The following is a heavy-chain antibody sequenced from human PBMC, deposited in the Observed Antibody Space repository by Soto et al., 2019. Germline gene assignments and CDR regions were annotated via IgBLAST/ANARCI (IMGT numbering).Heavy chain of an antibody. CDR1: GFTFSSYA. V-gene: IGHV3-64*01. CDR3: ARDVGGYSGYAVDY. Sequence: EVQLVESGGGLVQPGGSLRLSCAASGFTFSSYAMHWVRQAPGKGLEYVSAISSNGGSTYYANSVKGRFIISRDNSKNTLYLQMGSLRAEDMAVYYCARDVGGYSGYAVDYWGQGTLVTVSS. J-gene: IGHJ4*02. D-gene: IGHD5-12*01. CDR2: ISSNGGST.